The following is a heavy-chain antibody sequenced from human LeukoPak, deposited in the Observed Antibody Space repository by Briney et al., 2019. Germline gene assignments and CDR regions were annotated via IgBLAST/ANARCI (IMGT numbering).Heavy chain of an antibody. CDR2: INPNSGGT. D-gene: IGHD3-10*01. Sequence: ASVKVSCQASGYTFTGYYMHWVRQAPGQGLEWMGWINPNSGGTNYAQKFQGWVTMTRDTSISTAYMELSRLRSDDTAVYYCARDLSSPLAGYYYGSGSTWFDPWGQGTLVTVSS. CDR1: GYTFTGYY. V-gene: IGHV1-2*04. CDR3: ARDLSSPLAGYYYGSGSTWFDP. J-gene: IGHJ5*02.